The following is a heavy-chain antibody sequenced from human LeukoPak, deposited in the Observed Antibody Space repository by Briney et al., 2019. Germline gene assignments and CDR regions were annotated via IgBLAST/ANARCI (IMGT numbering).Heavy chain of an antibody. D-gene: IGHD3-22*01. CDR2: IDPNSGGT. J-gene: IGHJ4*02. CDR1: GYTFTGYY. CDR3: ARDSYDSSGYYYPHGY. V-gene: IGHV1-2*02. Sequence: ASVKVSCKASGYTFTGYYMHWVRQAPGQGLEWMGWIDPNSGGTNYAQKFQGRATMTRDTSISTAYMELSRLRSDDTAVYYCARDSYDSSGYYYPHGYWGQGTLVTVSS.